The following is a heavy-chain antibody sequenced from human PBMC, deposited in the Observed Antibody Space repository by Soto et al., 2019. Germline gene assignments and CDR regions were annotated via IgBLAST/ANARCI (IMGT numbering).Heavy chain of an antibody. CDR3: AHRVLRTVFGLVTMTAIYFDF. V-gene: IGHV2-5*02. Sequence: QITLNESGPTPVKPRQTLTLTCTFSGFSLTTSGVGVGWIRQSPGKAPEWLALVYWDDDKRYSPSLKSRLTITKYISKNQVVLTMADLDPADPATYYCAHRVLRTVFGLVTMTAIYFDFWGQGTPVAVS. CDR1: GFSLTTSGVG. CDR2: VYWDDDK. D-gene: IGHD3-3*01. J-gene: IGHJ4*02.